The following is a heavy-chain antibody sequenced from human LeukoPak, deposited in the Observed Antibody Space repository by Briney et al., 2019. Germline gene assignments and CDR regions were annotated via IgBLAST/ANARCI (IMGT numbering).Heavy chain of an antibody. J-gene: IGHJ4*02. CDR2: IYRGGTT. Sequence: SETLSLTCTVSGGSISSSSYYWGWIRQPPGKGLEWIGSIYRGGTTHYNPSLKSRVTLSVDTSKNQFSLKLNSVTAADTAVYYCARSYCSSISCYSYFDYWGQGTLVTVSS. V-gene: IGHV4-39*01. CDR1: GGSISSSSYY. CDR3: ARSYCSSISCYSYFDY. D-gene: IGHD2-2*01.